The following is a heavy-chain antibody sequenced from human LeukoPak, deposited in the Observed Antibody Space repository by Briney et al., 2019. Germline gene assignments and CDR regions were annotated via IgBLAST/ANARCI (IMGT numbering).Heavy chain of an antibody. D-gene: IGHD1-26*01. J-gene: IGHJ6*03. CDR2: ISGSGGST. Sequence: PGGSLRLSCAASGFTFDDYAMHWVRQAPGKGLEWVSTISGSGGSTNHADSVKGRFTISRDDSKNTLYLQMNSLRAEDTAVYYCARDPYSGSYGADYYYYMDVWGKGTTVTISS. CDR3: ARDPYSGSYGADYYYYMDV. CDR1: GFTFDDYA. V-gene: IGHV3-23*01.